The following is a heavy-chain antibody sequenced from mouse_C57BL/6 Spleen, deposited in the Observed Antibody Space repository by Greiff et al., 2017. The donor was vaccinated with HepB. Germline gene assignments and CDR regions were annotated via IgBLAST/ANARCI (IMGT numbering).Heavy chain of an antibody. Sequence: QVQLQQSGAELVKPGASVKISCKASGYAFSSYWMYWVKQRPGKGLEWIGQIYPGDGDTNYNGKFKGKATLTADKSSSTAYMQLSSLTSEDSAVYFCARASGSSSYYFDYWGQGTTLTVSS. CDR1: GYAFSSYW. CDR3: ARASGSSSYYFDY. V-gene: IGHV1-80*01. D-gene: IGHD1-1*01. CDR2: IYPGDGDT. J-gene: IGHJ2*01.